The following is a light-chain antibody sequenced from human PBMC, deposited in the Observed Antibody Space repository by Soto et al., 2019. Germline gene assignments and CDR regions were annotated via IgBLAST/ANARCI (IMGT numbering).Light chain of an antibody. CDR1: QSVGTY. CDR3: QYYDESMWT. V-gene: IGKV3-11*01. J-gene: IGKJ1*01. Sequence: ENVLTQSPGTLSLSPGERATLSCRASQSVGTYLAWYQQKPGQAPRLLIFDASKRATGIPARFSGSGSGTDFTLSINRLEPEDFAVYYCQYYDESMWTFGQGTKVDIK. CDR2: DAS.